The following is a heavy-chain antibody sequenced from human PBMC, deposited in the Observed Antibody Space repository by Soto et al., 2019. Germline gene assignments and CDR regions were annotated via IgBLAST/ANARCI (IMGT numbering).Heavy chain of an antibody. D-gene: IGHD3-10*01. V-gene: IGHV3-13*01. CDR1: GFAFSTFD. Sequence: LRLSCAGSGFAFSTFDIHRVRQAPGKGLEWVSGIGTLSDTFYAASVQGRFTISRQNAKNSVYLQMNSLRAGDTAFYYCARGRSFSYDSTPPPMFDPWGQGTLVTVSS. J-gene: IGHJ5*02. CDR2: IGTLSDT. CDR3: ARGRSFSYDSTPPPMFDP.